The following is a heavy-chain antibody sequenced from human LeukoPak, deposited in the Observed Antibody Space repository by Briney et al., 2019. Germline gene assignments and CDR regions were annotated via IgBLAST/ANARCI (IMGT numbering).Heavy chain of an antibody. CDR2: ISYDGSNK. CDR1: GFTFSSYG. V-gene: IGHV3-30*18. D-gene: IGHD7-27*01. J-gene: IGHJ4*02. CDR3: AKDPPLFLGNPVGPIDY. Sequence: PGGSLRLSCAASGFTFSSYGMHWVRQAPGKGLEWVAVISYDGSNKYYADSVKGRFTISRGNSKNTLYLQMNSLRAEDTAVYYCAKDPPLFLGNPVGPIDYWGQGTLVTVSS.